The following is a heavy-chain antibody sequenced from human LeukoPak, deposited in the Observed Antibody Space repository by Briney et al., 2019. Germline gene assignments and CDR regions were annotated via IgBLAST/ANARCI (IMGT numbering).Heavy chain of an antibody. CDR2: IKNKTNGGTT. J-gene: IGHJ5*02. D-gene: IGHD1-26*01. CDR3: TTTIVGVTTWLDP. V-gene: IGHV3-15*01. CDR1: GFTLRNAY. Sequence: GGSLRLSCAASGFTLRNAYMSWVRQAPGKGLEWVGRIKNKTNGGTTDYAAPVKGRFTISRDDSKNTLYLQMNSLKTEDTAVYYCTTTIVGVTTWLDPWGQGTLVTVSS.